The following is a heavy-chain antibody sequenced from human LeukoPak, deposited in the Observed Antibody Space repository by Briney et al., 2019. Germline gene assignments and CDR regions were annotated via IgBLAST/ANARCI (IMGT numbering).Heavy chain of an antibody. CDR3: ARGASSGYYFDY. D-gene: IGHD3-22*01. CDR1: GYSFTSYW. V-gene: IGHV3-23*01. CDR2: ISGSGGST. J-gene: IGHJ4*02. Sequence: GESLKISCKGSGYSFTSYWIGWVRQAPGKGLEWVSAISGSGGSTYYADSVKGRFTISRDNSKNTLYLQMNSLRAEDTAVYYCARGASSGYYFDYWGQGTLVTVSS.